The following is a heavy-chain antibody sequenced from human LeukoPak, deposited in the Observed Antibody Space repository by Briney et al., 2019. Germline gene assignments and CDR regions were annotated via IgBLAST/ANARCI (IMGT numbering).Heavy chain of an antibody. CDR1: GDNFSSYV. CDR3: ARGRRLTGYYDFDY. Sequence: ASVKVPCKASGDNFSSYVITWVRQATGQGLEWMGWMNPNSGNTGYAQKFQGRVTMTGNTSISTAYMELSSLRSEDTAVYYCARGRRLTGYYDFDYWGQGTLVTVSS. J-gene: IGHJ4*02. V-gene: IGHV1-8*01. CDR2: MNPNSGNT. D-gene: IGHD3-9*01.